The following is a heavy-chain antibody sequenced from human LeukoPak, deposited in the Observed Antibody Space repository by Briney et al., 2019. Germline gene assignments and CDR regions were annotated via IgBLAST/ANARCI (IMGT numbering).Heavy chain of an antibody. CDR3: ARGKEEGPGRFDY. J-gene: IGHJ4*02. V-gene: IGHV4-59*01. CDR2: IYYSGGT. CDR1: GDSISGYY. Sequence: SETLSLTCTVSGDSISGYYWNWIRQPPGKGLDSIAYIYYSGGTNYNLSLKSRLTISVDLSKKQFSLKLTSVTAADTAVYYSARGKEEGPGRFDYWGQGTLVTVSS.